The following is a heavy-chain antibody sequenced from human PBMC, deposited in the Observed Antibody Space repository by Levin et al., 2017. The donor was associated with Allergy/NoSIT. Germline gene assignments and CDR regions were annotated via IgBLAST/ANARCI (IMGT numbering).Heavy chain of an antibody. V-gene: IGHV4-34*01. CDR3: ARGAVDIVAPDFDY. CDR1: GGSFSGYY. D-gene: IGHD5-12*01. CDR2: INHSGST. J-gene: IGHJ4*02. Sequence: SETLSLTCAVYGGSFSGYYWSWIRQPPGKGLEWIGEINHSGSTNYNPSLKSRVTISVDTSKNQFSLKLSSVTAADTAVYYCARGAVDIVAPDFDYWGQGTLVTVSS.